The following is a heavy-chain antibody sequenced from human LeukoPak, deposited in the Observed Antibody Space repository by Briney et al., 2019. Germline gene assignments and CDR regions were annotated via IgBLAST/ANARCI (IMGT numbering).Heavy chain of an antibody. CDR2: ISSTSTII. Sequence: GGSLRLSCAASGFTFSTYSMSWVRQAPGKGLEWVSFISSTSTIIHYADSVKGRFTISRDSPRNSLYLQMNSLRAEETAVYYCARSDSTGTNLDYWGQGTLVTVS. D-gene: IGHD1-1*01. CDR1: GFTFSTYS. J-gene: IGHJ4*02. CDR3: ARSDSTGTNLDY. V-gene: IGHV3-48*04.